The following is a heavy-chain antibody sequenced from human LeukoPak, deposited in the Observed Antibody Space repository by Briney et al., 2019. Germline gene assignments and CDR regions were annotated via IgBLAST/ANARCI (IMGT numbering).Heavy chain of an antibody. J-gene: IGHJ4*02. V-gene: IGHV3-7*01. CDR1: GFTFSSYA. CDR3: ARTHTPPKVTSPWAYYFDY. CDR2: IKQDGSEK. D-gene: IGHD3-16*01. Sequence: GGSLRLSCAASGFTFSSYAMSWVRQAPGKGLEWVANIKQDGSEKYYVDSVKSRFTISRDNAKNSLYLQMNSLRAEDTAVYYCARTHTPPKVTSPWAYYFDYWGQGTLVTVSS.